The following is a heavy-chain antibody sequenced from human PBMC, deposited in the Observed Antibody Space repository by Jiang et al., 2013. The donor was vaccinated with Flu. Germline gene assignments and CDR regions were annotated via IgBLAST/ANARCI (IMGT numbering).Heavy chain of an antibody. J-gene: IGHJ4*02. CDR1: GGSISSSNW. CDR2: IYHSGST. D-gene: IGHD5-18*01. Sequence: GPGLVKPSGTLSLTCAVSGGSISSSNWWSWVRQPPGKGLEWIGEIYHSGSTNYNPSLKSRVTISVDKSKNQFSLKLSSVTAADTAVYYCAGRQGEELWLPIYYFDYWGQGTLVTVSS. V-gene: IGHV4-4*02. CDR3: AGRQGEELWLPIYYFDY.